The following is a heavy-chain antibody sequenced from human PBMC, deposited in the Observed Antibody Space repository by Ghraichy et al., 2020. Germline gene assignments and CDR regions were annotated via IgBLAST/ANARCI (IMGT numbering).Heavy chain of an antibody. CDR3: ARGDVVVPAAMFY. CDR2: ISSSSSYI. J-gene: IGHJ4*02. D-gene: IGHD2-2*01. CDR1: GFTFSSYS. Sequence: GESLNISCAASGFTFSSYSMNWVRQAPGKGLEWVSSISSSSSYIYYADSVKGRFTISRDNAKNSLYLQMNSLRAEDTAVYYCARGDVVVPAAMFYWGQGTLVTVSS. V-gene: IGHV3-21*01.